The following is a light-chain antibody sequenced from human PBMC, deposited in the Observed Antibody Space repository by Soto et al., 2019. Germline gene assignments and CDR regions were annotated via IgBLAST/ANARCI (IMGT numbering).Light chain of an antibody. CDR3: QQLNNYPIT. V-gene: IGKV1-9*01. J-gene: IGKJ5*01. CDR2: AAS. Sequence: IQMTQSPSSLSASVGDRVTITCRASQGISSFLAWSQQKPGKAPKFLILAASTLRSGVPSRFSGSGSGTEFTLTISSLQPEDFATYYCQQLNNYPITFGQGTRLEIK. CDR1: QGISSF.